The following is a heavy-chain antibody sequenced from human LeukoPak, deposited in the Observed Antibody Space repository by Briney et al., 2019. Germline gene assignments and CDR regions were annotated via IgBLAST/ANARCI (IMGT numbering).Heavy chain of an antibody. D-gene: IGHD2-2*01. J-gene: IGHJ6*03. CDR1: GYTFTGYY. V-gene: IGHV1-2*02. CDR2: INPNSGGT. Sequence: ASVKVSCKASGYTFTGYYMHWVRQAPGQGLEWMEWINPNSGGTNYAQKFQGRVTMTRDTSISTAYMELSRLRSDDTAVYYCARDGGYCSSTSCSFYYYYMDVWGKGTTVTVSS. CDR3: ARDGGYCSSTSCSFYYYYMDV.